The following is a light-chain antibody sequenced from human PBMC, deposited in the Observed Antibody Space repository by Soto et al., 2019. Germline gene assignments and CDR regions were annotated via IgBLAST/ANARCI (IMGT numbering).Light chain of an antibody. J-gene: IGKJ1*01. V-gene: IGKV1-5*01. CDR2: NAS. Sequence: EIEMTQSPSTLSASVGERATLSCRASQSVGSWLAWYQQKPGKAPKLLIYNASSIDTGIPSRFSGSGSGTEFTLTISSLQPDDFAVYYCQQYGSYSPWTFGQGTKVEIK. CDR1: QSVGSW. CDR3: QQYGSYSPWT.